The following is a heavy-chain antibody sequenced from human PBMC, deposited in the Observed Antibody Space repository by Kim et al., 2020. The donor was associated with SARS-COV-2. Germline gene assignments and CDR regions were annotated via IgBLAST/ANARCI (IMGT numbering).Heavy chain of an antibody. D-gene: IGHD3-22*01. V-gene: IGHV3-7*01. Sequence: GGSLRLSCAASGFNLSSYWMSWVRQAPGKGLEWVANIKQDGSEKYYVGSVKGRFTISRDNAKNSLYLQMNSLRAEDTAVYYCAREDYYDSSGFTPNFDY. CDR2: IKQDGSEK. CDR3: AREDYYDSSGFTPNFDY. CDR1: GFNLSSYW. J-gene: IGHJ4*01.